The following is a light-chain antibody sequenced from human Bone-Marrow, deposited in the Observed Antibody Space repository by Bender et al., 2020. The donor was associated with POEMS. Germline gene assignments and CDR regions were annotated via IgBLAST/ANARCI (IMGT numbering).Light chain of an antibody. CDR1: ILAKKY. J-gene: IGLJ1*01. CDR3: QAWDSTTFYV. Sequence: SSELTHPSSVSVSPGQTASITCSGEILAKKYVCWYQQKPGQSPVLVIYQDTKRPSGIPERFSGSTSGNTATLTISGTQTMDEADYYCQAWDSTTFYVFGTGTKVTVL. CDR2: QDT. V-gene: IGLV3-1*01.